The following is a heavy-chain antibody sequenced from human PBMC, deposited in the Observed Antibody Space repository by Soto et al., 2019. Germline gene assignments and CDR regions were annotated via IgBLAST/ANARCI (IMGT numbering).Heavy chain of an antibody. J-gene: IGHJ4*02. Sequence: VQLVQSEAEVKKPGASVKVSCKTSGYTFSSFLITWVRQAPGQGLEWVGRIRVQNGDTRYAQRIQGRVSMTTDTSTSTAYMELRGLPSDDTAVYYCARDWGAQLGIDFWGQGTLVTVSS. D-gene: IGHD1-1*01. CDR3: ARDWGAQLGIDF. V-gene: IGHV1-18*01. CDR1: GYTFSSFL. CDR2: IRVQNGDT.